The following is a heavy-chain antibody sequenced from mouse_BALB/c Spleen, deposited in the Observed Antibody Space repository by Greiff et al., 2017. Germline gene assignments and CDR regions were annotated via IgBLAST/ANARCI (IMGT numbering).Heavy chain of an antibody. CDR1: GFAFSSYD. CDR3: ARQGNLGYFDY. CDR2: ISSGGGST. Sequence: EVHLVESGGGLVKPGGSLKLSCAASGFAFSSYDMSWVRQTPEKRLEWVAYISSGGGSTYYPDTVKGRFTISRDNAKNTLYLQMSSLKSEDTAMYYCARQGNLGYFDYWGQGTTLTVSS. J-gene: IGHJ2*01. V-gene: IGHV5-12-1*01.